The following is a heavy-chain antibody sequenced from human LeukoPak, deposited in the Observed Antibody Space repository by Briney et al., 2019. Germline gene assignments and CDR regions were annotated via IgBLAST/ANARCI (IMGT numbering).Heavy chain of an antibody. J-gene: IGHJ6*03. CDR2: IYYSGST. CDR3: ARDLSKANYYYYMDV. D-gene: IGHD2/OR15-2a*01. Sequence: SETLSLTRTVSGGSISSYYWSWIRQPPGKGLEWIGYIYYSGSTNYNPSLKSRVTISVDTSKNLFSLKLSSVTAADTAVYYCARDLSKANYYYYMDVWGKGTTVTVSS. V-gene: IGHV4-59*01. CDR1: GGSISSYY.